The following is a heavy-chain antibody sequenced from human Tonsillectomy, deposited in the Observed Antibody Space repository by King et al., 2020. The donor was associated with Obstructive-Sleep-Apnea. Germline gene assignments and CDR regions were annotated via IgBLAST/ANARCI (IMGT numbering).Heavy chain of an antibody. D-gene: IGHD6-19*01. CDR1: GFIFSSFG. CDR2: ISYDGIGK. Sequence: VQLVESGGGVVQPGRSLRLSCATSGFIFSSFGMHWVRQAPGKGLEWVATISYDGIGKDYADSVKGRFTISRDNSKNTLYLQMSSLRAEDTGLYYCAKEVAVAGTEYYYYGLDVWGQGTTVTVSS. J-gene: IGHJ6*02. V-gene: IGHV3-30*18. CDR3: AKEVAVAGTEYYYYGLDV.